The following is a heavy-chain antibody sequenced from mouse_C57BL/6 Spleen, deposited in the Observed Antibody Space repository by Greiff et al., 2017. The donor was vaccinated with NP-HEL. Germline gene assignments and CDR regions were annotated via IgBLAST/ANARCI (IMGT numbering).Heavy chain of an antibody. CDR1: GYTFTSYW. CDR2: IDPSDSYT. CDR3: ARGITTVVGPLVDV. J-gene: IGHJ1*03. D-gene: IGHD1-1*01. Sequence: QVQLKESGAELVMPGASVKLSCKASGYTFTSYWMHWVKQRPGQGLEWIGEIDPSDSYTNYNQKFKGKSTFTVDNSSSTAYMQRSRLTSEDSAVYYRARGITTVVGPLVDVWGTGTTVTVSS. V-gene: IGHV1-69*01.